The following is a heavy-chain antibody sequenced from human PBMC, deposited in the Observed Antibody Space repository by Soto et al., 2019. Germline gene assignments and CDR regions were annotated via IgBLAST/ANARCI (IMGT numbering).Heavy chain of an antibody. CDR3: ARDTGDSSGYYERAFDI. CDR2: IYYSGST. V-gene: IGHV4-31*03. CDR1: GGSISSGGYY. J-gene: IGHJ3*02. D-gene: IGHD3-22*01. Sequence: QVQLQESGPGLVKPSQTLSLTCTVSGGSISSGGYYWSWIRQHPGKGLECIGYIYYSGSTYYNPSLKSRVTISVDTSKNQFSLKLSSVTAADTAVYYCARDTGDSSGYYERAFDIWGQGTMVTVSS.